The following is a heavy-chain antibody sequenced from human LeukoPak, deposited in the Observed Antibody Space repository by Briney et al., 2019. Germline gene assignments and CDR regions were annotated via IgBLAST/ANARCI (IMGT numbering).Heavy chain of an antibody. D-gene: IGHD5-12*01. J-gene: IGHJ6*03. Sequence: SETLSLTCTASGGSISSYYWRWIRQPPGKGLEWIGYIYYSGSTNYYPSLKSRVTISVDTSKNQFYLKLSSVTAADTAVYYCAREGIVATIGGLYYYYYMDVWGKGTTVTVSS. CDR2: IYYSGST. CDR1: GGSISSYY. CDR3: AREGIVATIGGLYYYYYMDV. V-gene: IGHV4-59*01.